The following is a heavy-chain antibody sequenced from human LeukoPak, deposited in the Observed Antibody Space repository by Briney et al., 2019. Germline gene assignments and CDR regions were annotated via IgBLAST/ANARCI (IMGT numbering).Heavy chain of an antibody. CDR2: INPNSGGT. CDR1: GYTFTSYG. V-gene: IGHV1-2*02. D-gene: IGHD3-9*01. Sequence: GASVKVSCKASGYTFTSYGFSWVRQAPGQGLEWMGWINPNSGGTNYAQKFQGRVTMTRDTSISTAYMELSRLRSDDTAVYYCARAHFDTGPRGLYYYYGMDVWGQGTTVTVSS. J-gene: IGHJ6*02. CDR3: ARAHFDTGPRGLYYYYGMDV.